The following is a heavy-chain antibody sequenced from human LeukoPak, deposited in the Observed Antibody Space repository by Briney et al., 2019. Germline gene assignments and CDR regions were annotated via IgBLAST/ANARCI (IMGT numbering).Heavy chain of an antibody. CDR3: ARESYDSSGYDNWFDP. CDR1: GFTFSDYW. J-gene: IGHJ5*02. CDR2: IKTDGRST. Sequence: PGGSLRLSCAASGFTFSDYWMHWVRQAPGKGLVWVSRIKTDGRSTNYADSVKGRFTISRDNAKNSLYLQMNSLRAEDTAVYYCARESYDSSGYDNWFDPWGQGTLVTVSS. V-gene: IGHV3-74*01. D-gene: IGHD3-22*01.